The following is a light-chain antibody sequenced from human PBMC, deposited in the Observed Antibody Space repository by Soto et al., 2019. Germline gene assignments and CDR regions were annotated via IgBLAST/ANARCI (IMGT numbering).Light chain of an antibody. CDR1: QSVSSSY. CDR2: GTS. V-gene: IGKV3-20*01. J-gene: IGKJ1*01. CDR3: QEYGTSRT. Sequence: EIVLTQSPGTLSLSPGERATLSCRASQSVSSSYLAWYQQKAGQAPRLLIYGTSSRATGIPDRFSGSGSGTDFSLTISGLEPDDLAVYYCQEYGTSRTFGQGTKVEIK.